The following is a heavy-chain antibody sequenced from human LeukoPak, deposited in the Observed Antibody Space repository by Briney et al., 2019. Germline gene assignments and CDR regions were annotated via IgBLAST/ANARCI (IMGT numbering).Heavy chain of an antibody. Sequence: PGGSLRLSCAASGFTFSSYAMSWVRQAPGKGLEWVSAISGSGGSTYYADSVKDRFTISRDNSKNTLYLQMNSLRAEDTAVYYCAKGYSSGWYADYFDYWGQGTLVTVSS. CDR2: ISGSGGST. D-gene: IGHD6-19*01. CDR3: AKGYSSGWYADYFDY. CDR1: GFTFSSYA. J-gene: IGHJ4*02. V-gene: IGHV3-23*01.